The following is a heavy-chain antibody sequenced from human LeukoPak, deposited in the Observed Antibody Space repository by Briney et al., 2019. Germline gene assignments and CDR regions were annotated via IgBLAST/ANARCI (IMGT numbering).Heavy chain of an antibody. V-gene: IGHV3-48*01. D-gene: IGHD6-13*01. Sequence: PGGSLRLSCAASGFTFSSYSMNWVRQAPGKGLEWVSYISTSSSTIYYADSVKGRFTISRDNAKNSLYLQMNSLRAEDTAVYYCARDVNSWALTLEFDYWGQGTLVTVSS. J-gene: IGHJ4*02. CDR2: ISTSSSTI. CDR3: ARDVNSWALTLEFDY. CDR1: GFTFSSYS.